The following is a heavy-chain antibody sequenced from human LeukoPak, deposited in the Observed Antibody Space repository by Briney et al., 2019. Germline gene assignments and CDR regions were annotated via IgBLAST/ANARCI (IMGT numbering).Heavy chain of an antibody. V-gene: IGHV4-34*01. CDR1: VGSFSGYY. J-gene: IGHJ4*02. CDR2: INHSGST. D-gene: IGHD6-6*01. CDR3: ARQLRPAYSSSSGLPDY. Sequence: PSETLSLTCAVYVGSFSGYYWSWIRQPPGKGLEWRGEINHSGSTNYNPSLQSRVTISVDTSKNQFPLKLSSVTAADTAVYYCARQLRPAYSSSSGLPDYWGQGTLVTVSS.